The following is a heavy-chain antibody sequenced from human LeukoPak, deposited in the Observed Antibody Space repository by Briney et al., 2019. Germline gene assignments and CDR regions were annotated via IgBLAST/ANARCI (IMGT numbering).Heavy chain of an antibody. CDR1: GGSISSGGYS. J-gene: IGHJ5*02. D-gene: IGHD3-10*01. CDR3: ARASDYYGSGSYYRGFDP. V-gene: IGHV4-30-4*01. Sequence: SQTLSLTCTVSGGSISSGGYSWSWIRQPPGKGLEWIGYIYYSGSTYYNPSLKSRVTISVDTSKNQFSLKLSSVTAADTAVYYCARASDYYGSGSYYRGFDPWGQGTPVTVSS. CDR2: IYYSGST.